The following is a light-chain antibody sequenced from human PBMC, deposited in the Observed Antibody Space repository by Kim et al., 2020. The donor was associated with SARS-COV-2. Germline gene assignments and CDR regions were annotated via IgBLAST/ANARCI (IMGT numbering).Light chain of an antibody. J-gene: IGKJ5*01. CDR1: QGIRND. CDR3: LQHNTYPIT. V-gene: IGKV1-17*01. CDR2: GAS. Sequence: ACEGARAIINRRSSQGIRNDLGWYQQNPGGAPKRLIYGASSLQSGVPSRFSGSGSGTEFTLTISSLQPEDFATDFCLQHNTYPITCGQGTRLEIK.